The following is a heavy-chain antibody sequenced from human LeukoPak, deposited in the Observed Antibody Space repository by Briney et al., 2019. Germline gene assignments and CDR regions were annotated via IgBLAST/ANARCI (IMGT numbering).Heavy chain of an antibody. CDR2: INTNTGNP. CDR1: GYTFTSYA. J-gene: IGHJ6*03. CDR3: ARPRGGSRYYYYMDV. V-gene: IGHV7-4-1*02. D-gene: IGHD3-10*01. Sequence: ASVKVPCKASGYTFTSYAMNWVRQAPGQGLEWMGWINTNTGNPTYAQGFTGRFVFSLDTSVSTAYLQISSLKAEDTAAYYCARPRGGSRYYYYMDVWGKGTTVTVSS.